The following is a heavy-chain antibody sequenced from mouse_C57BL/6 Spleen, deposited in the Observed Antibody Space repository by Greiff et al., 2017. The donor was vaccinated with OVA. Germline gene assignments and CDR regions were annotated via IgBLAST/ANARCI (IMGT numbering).Heavy chain of an antibody. CDR3: ARSYYGSSYNYYAMDY. Sequence: VQLQQPGAELVKPGASVKISCKASGYAFSSYWMNWVKQRPGKGLEWIGQIYPGDGDTNYNGKFKGKATLTADKSSSTAYMQLSSLTSEDSAVYFCARSYYGSSYNYYAMDYWGQGTSVTVSS. V-gene: IGHV1-80*01. CDR1: GYAFSSYW. CDR2: IYPGDGDT. D-gene: IGHD1-1*01. J-gene: IGHJ4*01.